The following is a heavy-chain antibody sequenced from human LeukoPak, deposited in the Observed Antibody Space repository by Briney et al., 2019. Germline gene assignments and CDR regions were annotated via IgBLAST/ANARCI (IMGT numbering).Heavy chain of an antibody. CDR3: GLTTVTRVYYYYAMDV. CDR2: IIPIFGPA. J-gene: IGHJ6*02. Sequence: GASVKVSCKASGYTFTSYYMHWVRQAPGQGLEWMGGIIPIFGPANYAQKFQGRVTITADESTSTAYMELSSLRSEDTAVYYCGLTTVTRVYYYYAMDVWGQGTTVTVSS. D-gene: IGHD4-11*01. CDR1: GYTFTSYY. V-gene: IGHV1-69*13.